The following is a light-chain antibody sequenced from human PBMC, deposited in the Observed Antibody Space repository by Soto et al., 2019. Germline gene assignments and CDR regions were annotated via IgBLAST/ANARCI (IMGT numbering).Light chain of an antibody. CDR1: QSVSSSY. CDR3: QQYGSSPT. V-gene: IGKV3-20*01. CDR2: GAS. Sequence: EIVSTQSPGTLSLSPVERATLSCMASQSVSSSYLAWYQQKPGQAPRLLIYGASSRATGIPDRFSGSGSGTDFTLTISRLEPEYFAVYYCQQYGSSPTFGQGTRLEIK. J-gene: IGKJ5*01.